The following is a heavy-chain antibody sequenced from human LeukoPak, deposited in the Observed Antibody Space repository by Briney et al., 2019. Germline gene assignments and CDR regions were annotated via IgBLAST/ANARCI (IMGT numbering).Heavy chain of an antibody. CDR1: GFTFHQYA. CDR3: AKDKAPLYSGYDWDLDF. V-gene: IGHV3-9*01. J-gene: IGHJ4*02. CDR2: TSWNSGSI. Sequence: GGSLRLSCAAPGFTFHQYAIHWVRQVPGKGLEWVSGTSWNSGSIGYADSVKGRFAISRDSAKNSVYLQMNSLRPEDTALYYCAKDKAPLYSGYDWDLDFWGQGTLVTVSS. D-gene: IGHD5-12*01.